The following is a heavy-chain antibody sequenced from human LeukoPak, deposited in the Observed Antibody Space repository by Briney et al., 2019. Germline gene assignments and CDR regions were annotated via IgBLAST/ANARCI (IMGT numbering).Heavy chain of an antibody. Sequence: SETLSLTCIVSGVSISNSSYYWGWIRQPPGKGLEWIGSIYRSGSTYYNPSLKSRVTISVDTSKNQFSLKLSSVTAADTAVYYCARLSQGGSVYWGQGTLVTVSS. CDR3: ARLSQGGSVY. D-gene: IGHD3-10*01. CDR2: IYRSGST. J-gene: IGHJ4*02. V-gene: IGHV4-39*07. CDR1: GVSISNSSYY.